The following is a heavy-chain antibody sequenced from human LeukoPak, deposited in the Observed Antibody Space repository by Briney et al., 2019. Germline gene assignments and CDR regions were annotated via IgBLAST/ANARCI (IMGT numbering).Heavy chain of an antibody. Sequence: RPSETLSLTCTVSGGSISSGDYYWSWIRQPAGKGLEWIGRIYTSGSTNYNPSLKSRVTISVDTSKNQFSLKLSSVTAADTAVYYCARLVGIAARPIKFDIWGQGTMVTVSS. CDR2: IYTSGST. V-gene: IGHV4-61*02. CDR1: GGSISSGDYY. D-gene: IGHD6-6*01. CDR3: ARLVGIAARPIKFDI. J-gene: IGHJ3*02.